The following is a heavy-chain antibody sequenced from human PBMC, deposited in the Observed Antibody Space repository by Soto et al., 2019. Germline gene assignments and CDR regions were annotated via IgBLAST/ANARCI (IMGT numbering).Heavy chain of an antibody. Sequence: EVQLLESGGGLVQPGNSLRLSFAASGFTFSNYAMSWVRQAPGKGLEWVSTIHGGDGTTYYADSMKGRFTISRDNSKNALSLQMSSQRAEHKAVYYCVNVLLDSSGWLRFVFDYWGQGTLVTVSS. CDR2: IHGGDGTT. J-gene: IGHJ4*02. D-gene: IGHD6-19*01. V-gene: IGHV3-23*01. CDR1: GFTFSNYA. CDR3: VNVLLDSSGWLRFVFDY.